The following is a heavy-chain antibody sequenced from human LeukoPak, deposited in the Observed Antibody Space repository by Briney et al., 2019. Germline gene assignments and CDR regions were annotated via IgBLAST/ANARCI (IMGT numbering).Heavy chain of an antibody. CDR3: AKAVPKAVVTPSFDY. J-gene: IGHJ4*02. CDR1: GFTFSSYA. V-gene: IGHV3-23*01. D-gene: IGHD4-23*01. CDR2: ISGSDGTT. Sequence: PGGSLRLSCAASGFTFSSYAMSWVRQAPGKGLEWVSSISGSDGTTYYADSVKGRFTISRDNSKNTLYLQMNSLRVEDTAVYYCAKAVPKAVVTPSFDYWGQGTLVTVSS.